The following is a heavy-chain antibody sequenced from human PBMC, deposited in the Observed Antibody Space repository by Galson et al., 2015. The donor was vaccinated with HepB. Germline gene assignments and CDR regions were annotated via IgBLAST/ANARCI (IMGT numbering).Heavy chain of an antibody. Sequence: QSGAEVKKPGESLRLSCKGSGSSFTNNWITWVRQMPGKALERMGRNEHSDSYTNYSPTFQGHLTTSADKSIGTASLQWSSLKASDTAMYYCARPFADFVDGLDYHYYYMDVWGKGTTVTVSS. D-gene: IGHD3-3*01. CDR1: GSSFTNNW. CDR3: ARPFADFVDGLDYHYYYMDV. J-gene: IGHJ6*03. V-gene: IGHV5-10-1*01. CDR2: NEHSDSYT.